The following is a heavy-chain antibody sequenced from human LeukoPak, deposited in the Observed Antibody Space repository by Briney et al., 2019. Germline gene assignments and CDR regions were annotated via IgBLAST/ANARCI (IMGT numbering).Heavy chain of an antibody. J-gene: IGHJ4*02. CDR2: IISSSSTI. CDR1: GFTFSSYS. D-gene: IGHD3-22*01. Sequence: GGSLRLSCAASGFTFSSYSMNWVRQAPGKGLEWVSYIISSSSTIYYADSVKGRFTISRDNAKNSLYLQMNSLRAEDTAVYYCVRDDDRPDNGLDYWGQGTLVTVSS. CDR3: VRDDDRPDNGLDY. V-gene: IGHV3-48*04.